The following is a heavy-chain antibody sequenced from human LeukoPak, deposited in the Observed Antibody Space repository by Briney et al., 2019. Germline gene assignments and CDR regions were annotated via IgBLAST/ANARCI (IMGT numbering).Heavy chain of an antibody. CDR2: ITGSSSYI. D-gene: IGHD2-21*02. CDR3: ARGGDWGYG. J-gene: IGHJ4*02. Sequence: PGGSLRLSCAASGFTFSSYSMNWVRQAPGKGLEWVSSITGSSSYIFYVDSVKGRFTISRDNGKNSLYLQMNSLRAEDTAVYYCARGGDWGYGWGQGTLVTVSS. CDR1: GFTFSSYS. V-gene: IGHV3-21*01.